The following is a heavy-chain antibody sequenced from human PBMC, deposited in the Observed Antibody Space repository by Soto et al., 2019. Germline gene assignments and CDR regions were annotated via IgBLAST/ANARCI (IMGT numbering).Heavy chain of an antibody. D-gene: IGHD3-3*01. V-gene: IGHV4-59*08. CDR2: IYYSGST. CDR1: GGSISSYY. CDR3: ARGRRGVLRFLEWSPPDY. Sequence: SETLSLTCTVSGGSISSYYWSWIRQPPGKGLEWIGYIYYSGSTNYNPSLKSRVTISVDTSKNQFSLKLSSVTAADTAVYYCARGRRGVLRFLEWSPPDYWGQGTLVTVSS. J-gene: IGHJ4*02.